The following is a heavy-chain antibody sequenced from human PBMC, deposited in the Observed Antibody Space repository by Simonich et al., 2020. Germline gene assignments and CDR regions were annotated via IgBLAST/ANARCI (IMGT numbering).Heavy chain of an antibody. V-gene: IGHV3-74*01. Sequence: EVQLVESGGGLVQPGGSLRLSCAASGFAFSSYWMHWVRQAPWKGLGGVSLINRDGSSTSYADYVKGRFTISRDNAKNTLYLQMNSLRAEDTAVYYCAREAGDLWYFDLWGRGTLVTVSS. J-gene: IGHJ2*01. CDR1: GFAFSSYW. D-gene: IGHD7-27*01. CDR3: AREAGDLWYFDL. CDR2: INRDGSST.